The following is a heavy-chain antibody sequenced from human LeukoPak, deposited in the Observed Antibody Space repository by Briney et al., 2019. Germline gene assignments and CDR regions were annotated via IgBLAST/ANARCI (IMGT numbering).Heavy chain of an antibody. Sequence: GGSLRLSCAASGFTFSSYEMNWVRQAPGKGLEWVSSISSSGSTIYYTDSVKGRFTISRDNAKNSLYLQMDSLRAEDTAVYYCARAESGSFFWGQGALVTVSS. V-gene: IGHV3-48*03. J-gene: IGHJ4*02. CDR1: GFTFSSYE. CDR2: ISSSGSTI. D-gene: IGHD1-26*01. CDR3: ARAESGSFF.